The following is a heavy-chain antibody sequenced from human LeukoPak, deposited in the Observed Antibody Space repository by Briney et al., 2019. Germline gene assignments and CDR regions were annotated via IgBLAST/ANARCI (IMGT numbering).Heavy chain of an antibody. CDR1: GASINSDDYY. D-gene: IGHD3-22*01. CDR2: IYDSGTT. J-gene: IGHJ5*02. CDR3: SSHYYYDSSCFEA. V-gene: IGHV4-39*01. Sequence: SETLSLTCGVSGASINSDDYYWGWLRQPPGKGLEWIGSIYDSGTTYYNPSRKRRHSISIDKSKNQFSLKLNSVTGADSAVYYCSSHYYYDSSCFEAWGQGTLVTVSS.